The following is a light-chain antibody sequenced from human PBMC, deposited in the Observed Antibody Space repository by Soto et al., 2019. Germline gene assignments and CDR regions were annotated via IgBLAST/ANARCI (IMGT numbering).Light chain of an antibody. CDR3: CSSGGSPTDV. CDR2: EVN. CDR1: SSNVGSYKL. J-gene: IGLJ1*01. V-gene: IGLV2-23*02. Sequence: QSPLTQPASVSGSPGQSITISCTGTSSNVGSYKLVSWYKQHPGKAPKLMIFEVNKRPSGVSNRFSGSKSGNTASLTISGLKVADAADYYCCSSGGSPTDVFGNGTKLTV.